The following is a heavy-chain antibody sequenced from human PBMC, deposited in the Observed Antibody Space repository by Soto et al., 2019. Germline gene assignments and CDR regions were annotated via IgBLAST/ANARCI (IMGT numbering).Heavy chain of an antibody. Sequence: QVQLQESGPGLVKPSETLSLTCTVSGGSISSYYWSWIRQPPGKGLEWIGYIYYSGSTTYNPSLKSRDTISVDTSKNQFSLKLSAVTAADTGVYYCAKAKYCSCGSRYSLHYWGQGTLVTVSS. D-gene: IGHD2-15*01. CDR2: IYYSGST. J-gene: IGHJ4*02. V-gene: IGHV4-59*01. CDR3: AKAKYCSCGSRYSLHY. CDR1: GGSISSYY.